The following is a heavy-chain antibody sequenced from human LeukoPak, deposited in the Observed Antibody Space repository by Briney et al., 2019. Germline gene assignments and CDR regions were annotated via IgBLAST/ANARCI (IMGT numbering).Heavy chain of an antibody. V-gene: IGHV3-30*03. J-gene: IGHJ6*04. CDR3: AREGGCSSGSCSGMDV. CDR1: GGSISSSSYY. Sequence: LSLTCTVSGGSISSSSYYWGWVRQAPGKGLEWVAVISYDRLLGRFKYDADSVKGRFTISRDNSENTLYLQMNSLRVEDTAVYYCAREGGCSSGSCSGMDVWGKGTTVTVSS. CDR2: ISYDRLLGRFK. D-gene: IGHD2-15*01.